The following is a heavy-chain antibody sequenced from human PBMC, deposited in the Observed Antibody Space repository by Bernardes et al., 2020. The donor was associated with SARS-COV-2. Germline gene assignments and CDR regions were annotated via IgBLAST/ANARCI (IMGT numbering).Heavy chain of an antibody. J-gene: IGHJ6*02. Sequence: ASVKVSCKASGYTFTSYGISWVRQAPGQGLEWMGWISAYNGNTNYAQKLQGRVTMTTDTSTSTAYMELRSLRSDDTAVYYCARDRATTVASYYYYGMDVWGQGTTVTVSS. V-gene: IGHV1-18*04. D-gene: IGHD4-17*01. CDR3: ARDRATTVASYYYYGMDV. CDR1: GYTFTSYG. CDR2: ISAYNGNT.